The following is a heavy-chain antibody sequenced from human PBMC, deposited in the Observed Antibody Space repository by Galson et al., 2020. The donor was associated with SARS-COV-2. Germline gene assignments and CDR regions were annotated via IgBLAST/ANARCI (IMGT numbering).Heavy chain of an antibody. CDR3: VRLSDFLESSGLH. CDR1: GGSIGIRSYY. Sequence: SETLSLTCSVSGGSIGIRSYYWGWIRQPPGKGLEWIGNVYYGGNTKYNPSLESRVTVSADMSKNHVFLKLSSVTAADTAVYYCVRLSDFLESSGLHWGQGILVTVSS. CDR2: VYYGGNT. J-gene: IGHJ4*02. V-gene: IGHV4-39*02. D-gene: IGHD6-19*01.